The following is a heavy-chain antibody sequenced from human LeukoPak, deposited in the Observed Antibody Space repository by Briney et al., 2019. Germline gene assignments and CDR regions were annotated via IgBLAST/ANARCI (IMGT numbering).Heavy chain of an antibody. J-gene: IGHJ4*02. D-gene: IGHD2-2*01. V-gene: IGHV3-23*01. CDR3: AKVGARVVVPAAFFDY. CDR2: IGGSGSRT. Sequence: PGGSLRLSCAASGFTFSSYAMSWVRQAPGKSLEWVSGIGGSGSRTYYADSVKGRFTISRDNSKNTLYLQMNSLRAEDTAVYYCAKVGARVVVPAAFFDYWGQGTLVTVSS. CDR1: GFTFSSYA.